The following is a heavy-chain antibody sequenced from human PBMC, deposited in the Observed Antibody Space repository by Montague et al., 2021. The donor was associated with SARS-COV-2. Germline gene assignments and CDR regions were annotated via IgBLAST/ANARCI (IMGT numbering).Heavy chain of an antibody. Sequence: SETLSLTCTVPGGSISSYYWRWILQHPGKGLEWIGYIYYSGSTNYNPSLKSRVTISVDTSKNQFSLMLSSVTAADTAVYYCARDLGDYWGQGTLVTVSS. CDR2: IYYSGST. CDR3: ARDLGDY. V-gene: IGHV4-59*13. CDR1: GGSISSYY. J-gene: IGHJ4*02.